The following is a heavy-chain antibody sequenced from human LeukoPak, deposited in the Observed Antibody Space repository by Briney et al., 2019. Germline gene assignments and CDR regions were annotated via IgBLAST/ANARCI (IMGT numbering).Heavy chain of an antibody. V-gene: IGHV3-66*01. CDR2: IYSGGST. D-gene: IGHD4-17*01. Sequence: GGSLRLSCAASGVSVSSNYMSWVRQAPGKGLEWVSVIYSGGSTYYADSVKGRFTISRDNSKNTLYLQMNSLRAEDTAVYYCARDYGQAFVIWGEGTMVTVSS. CDR3: ARDYGQAFVI. CDR1: GVSVSSNY. J-gene: IGHJ3*02.